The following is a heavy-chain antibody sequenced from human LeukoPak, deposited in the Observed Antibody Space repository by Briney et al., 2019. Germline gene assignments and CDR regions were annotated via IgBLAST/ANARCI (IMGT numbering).Heavy chain of an antibody. CDR1: GFTFSSYG. J-gene: IGHJ6*02. CDR3: AKDRSVVRGVKTYYYYGMDV. Sequence: PGGSLRLSCAASGFTFSSYGMHWVRQAPGKGLEWVAVISYDGSNKYYADSVKGRFTISRDNSKNTLYLQMNSLRAEDTAVYYCAKDRSVVRGVKTYYYYGMDVGGQGTTVTVSS. V-gene: IGHV3-30*18. CDR2: ISYDGSNK. D-gene: IGHD3-10*01.